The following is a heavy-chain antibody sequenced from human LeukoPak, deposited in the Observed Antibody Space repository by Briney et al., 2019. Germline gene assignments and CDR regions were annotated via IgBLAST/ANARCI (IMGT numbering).Heavy chain of an antibody. CDR2: ISAYNGNT. J-gene: IGHJ5*02. D-gene: IGHD2-21*01. CDR3: ARVPGTYCGGDCYLNWFDP. CDR1: GYTFTSYG. Sequence: ASVKVSCKASGYTFTSYGISWVRQVPGQGLEWMGWISAYNGNTNYAQKLQGRVTMTTDTSTSTAYMELRSLRSDDTAVYYCARVPGTYCGGDCYLNWFDPWGQGTLVTVSS. V-gene: IGHV1-18*01.